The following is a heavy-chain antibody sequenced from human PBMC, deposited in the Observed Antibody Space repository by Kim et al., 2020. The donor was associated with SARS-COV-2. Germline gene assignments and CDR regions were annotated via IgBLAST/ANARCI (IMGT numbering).Heavy chain of an antibody. CDR2: IYYSGST. Sequence: SETLSLTCTVSGGSISSSSYYWGWIRQPPGKGLEWIGSIYYSGSTYYNPSLKSRVTISVDTSKNQFSLKLSSVTAADTAVYYCARLGYCSSTSCYLGESYWYFDLWGRGTLVTVSS. J-gene: IGHJ2*01. CDR1: GGSISSSSYY. V-gene: IGHV4-39*01. D-gene: IGHD2-2*01. CDR3: ARLGYCSSTSCYLGESYWYFDL.